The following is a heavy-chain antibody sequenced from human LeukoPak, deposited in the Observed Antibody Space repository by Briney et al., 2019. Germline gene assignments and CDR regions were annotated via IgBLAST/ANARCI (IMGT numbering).Heavy chain of an antibody. CDR3: ARVLNYDFWSGYPSDYYYMDV. CDR1: GYTFTSYD. V-gene: IGHV1-8*03. Sequence: GASVKVSCKASGYTFTSYDINWVRQATGQGLEWMGWMNPNSGNTGYAQKFQGRVTITRNTSISTAYMELSSLRSEDTAVYYCARVLNYDFWSGYPSDYYYMDVWGKGTTVTVSS. CDR2: MNPNSGNT. J-gene: IGHJ6*03. D-gene: IGHD3-3*01.